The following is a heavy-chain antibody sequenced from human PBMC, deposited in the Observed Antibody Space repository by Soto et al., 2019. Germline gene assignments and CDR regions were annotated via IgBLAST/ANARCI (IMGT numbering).Heavy chain of an antibody. CDR1: GFMFSSYS. D-gene: IGHD4-17*01. CDR3: ARARGYGDSRSFDY. Sequence: EVQLVESGGGLVQPGGSLRLSCAASGFMFSSYSMNWVRQAPGKGLEWLSYISSTSSTIYYADSVKGRFTISRDNVKKSLFLQMNSLRVEDTAVYYCARARGYGDSRSFDYWGQGTLVTVSS. V-gene: IGHV3-48*01. J-gene: IGHJ4*02. CDR2: ISSTSSTI.